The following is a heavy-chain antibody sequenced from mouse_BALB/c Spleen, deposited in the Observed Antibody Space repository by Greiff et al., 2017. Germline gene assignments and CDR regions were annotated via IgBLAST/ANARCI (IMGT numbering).Heavy chain of an antibody. Sequence: KLQESGPELVKPGASVKISCKASGYTFTDYYINWVKQKPGQGLEWIGWIYPGSGNTKYNEKFKGKATLTVDKSSSTAYMQLSSLTSEDTAVYYCARDGTARATFAWFAYWGQGTLVTVSA. CDR2: IYPGSGNT. CDR1: GYTFTDYY. D-gene: IGHD3-2*01. J-gene: IGHJ3*01. V-gene: IGHV1-84*02. CDR3: ARDGTARATFAWFAY.